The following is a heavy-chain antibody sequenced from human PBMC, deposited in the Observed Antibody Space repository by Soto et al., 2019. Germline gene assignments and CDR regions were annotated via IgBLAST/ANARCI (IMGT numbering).Heavy chain of an antibody. Sequence: ASVKVSCKASGYTFTSYAMHWVRQAPGQRLEWMGWINAGNGNTKYSQKFQGRVTITRDTSASTAYMAYLQMSSLRTEDTAVYYCTTSRGGNYEDYWFDPWGQGTLVTVSS. V-gene: IGHV1-3*01. J-gene: IGHJ5*02. CDR2: INAGNGNT. CDR3: TTSRGGNYEDYWFDP. D-gene: IGHD1-26*01. CDR1: GYTFTSYA.